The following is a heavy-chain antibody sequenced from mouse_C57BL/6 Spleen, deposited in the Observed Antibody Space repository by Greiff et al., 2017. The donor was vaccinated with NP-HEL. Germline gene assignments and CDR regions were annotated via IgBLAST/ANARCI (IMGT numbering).Heavy chain of an antibody. D-gene: IGHD1-1*01. CDR3: ARGDYYGSSPYYYAMDY. CDR1: GYTFTDYY. V-gene: IGHV1-26*01. CDR2: INPNNGGT. Sequence: EVQLQQSGPELVKPGASVKISCKASGYTFTDYYMNWVKQSHGKSLEWIGDINPNNGGTSYNQKFKGKATLTVDKSSSTAYMELRSLTSEDSAVYYCARGDYYGSSPYYYAMDYWGQGTSVTVSS. J-gene: IGHJ4*01.